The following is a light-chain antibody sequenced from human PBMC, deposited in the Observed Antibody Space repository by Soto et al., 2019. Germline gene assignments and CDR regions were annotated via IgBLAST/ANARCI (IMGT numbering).Light chain of an antibody. V-gene: IGKV3-20*01. CDR3: QQYGSSPTT. CDR2: GAS. CDR1: QSVSSSY. Sequence: EIVLTQSPGTLSFSPGERATLSCRASQSVSSSYLAWYQQKPGQAPRLLIYGASSRATGIPDRFSGSGSGKDFTLTISRLEPEDFAVHYCQQYGSSPTTFGGGNKVDIX. J-gene: IGKJ4*01.